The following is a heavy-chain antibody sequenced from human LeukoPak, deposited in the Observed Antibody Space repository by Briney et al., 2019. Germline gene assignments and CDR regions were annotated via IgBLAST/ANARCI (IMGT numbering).Heavy chain of an antibody. CDR2: ISAYNGNT. V-gene: IGHV1-18*01. J-gene: IGHJ6*03. Sequence: ASVKVSCKASGYTFTSYGISWLRQAPGQGLEWMGWISAYNGNTNYAQKLQGRVTMTTDTSTSTAYMELRSLRSDDTAVYYCARDALGYYDYVWGSYTYYYIDVWGKGTTVTVSS. D-gene: IGHD3-16*01. CDR1: GYTFTSYG. CDR3: ARDALGYYDYVWGSYTYYYIDV.